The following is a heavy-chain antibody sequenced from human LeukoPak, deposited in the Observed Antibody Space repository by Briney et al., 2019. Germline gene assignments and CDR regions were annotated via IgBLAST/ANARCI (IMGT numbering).Heavy chain of an antibody. CDR1: GFTVSSNY. J-gene: IGHJ4*02. D-gene: IGHD3-10*01. CDR2: IYSGGST. CDR3: ASAMVRGTQNDY. Sequence: GGSLRLSCAASGFTVSSNYMSWVRQAPGKGLEWVSVIYSGGSTYYADSVKGRFTISRDNSKNTLYLQMNSLRAEDTAVYYCASAMVRGTQNDYWGQGTLVTVSS. V-gene: IGHV3-66*01.